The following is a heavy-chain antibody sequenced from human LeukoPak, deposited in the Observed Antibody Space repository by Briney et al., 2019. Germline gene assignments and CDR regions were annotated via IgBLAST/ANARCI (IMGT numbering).Heavy chain of an antibody. CDR2: INPTGDYT. J-gene: IGHJ5*02. CDR3: ARDHSIDDKSWWLDP. V-gene: IGHV1-46*01. Sequence: VSSVKVSCKTSGDTFTRNWMHWIRQGPGQGLEWMGVINPTGDYTMYAQKFQGRVIVTRDMSSNTDYMELGSLRSDDTAVYYCARDHSIDDKSWWLDPWGQGTLVTVSS. D-gene: IGHD1-1*01. CDR1: GDTFTRNW.